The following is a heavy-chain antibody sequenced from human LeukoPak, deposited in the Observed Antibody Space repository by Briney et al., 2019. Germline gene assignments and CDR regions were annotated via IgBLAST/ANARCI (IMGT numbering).Heavy chain of an antibody. CDR2: IHYTGST. Sequence: PSETLSLTCTVDSISTNGYYWGWIRQPPGKGLEWIGSIHYTGSTYYNPSLESRVTVSVDTSKNQFSLKLSSVTAADTAVYYCARNSGWYGVSWGQGTLVTVSS. V-gene: IGHV4-39*01. CDR3: ARNSGWYGVS. J-gene: IGHJ4*02. CDR1: SISTNGYY. D-gene: IGHD6-19*01.